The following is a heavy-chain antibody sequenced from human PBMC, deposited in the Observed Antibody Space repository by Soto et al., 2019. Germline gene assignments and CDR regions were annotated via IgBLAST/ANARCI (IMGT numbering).Heavy chain of an antibody. J-gene: IGHJ4*02. V-gene: IGHV4-30-2*01. CDR3: ARGPPLGY. CDR1: GGSISSGGYS. Sequence: SETLSLTCAVSGGSISSGGYSWSWIRQPPGKGLECIGYIYHGVSTYYNPSLKSRVTISVDRSKNQFSLKLSSVTAADTAVYYCARGPPLGYWGQGTLVTVSS. CDR2: IYHGVST.